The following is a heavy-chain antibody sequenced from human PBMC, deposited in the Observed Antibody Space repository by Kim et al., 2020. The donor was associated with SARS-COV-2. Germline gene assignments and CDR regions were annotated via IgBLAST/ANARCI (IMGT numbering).Heavy chain of an antibody. Sequence: GGSLRLSCAASGFTFSNYYMSWVRQAPGKGLEWVSYISSSGSTIYYADSVKGRFTISRDNAKNSLYLQMNSLRAEDTAVYYCARDRSIFGRKTRGGGDYWGQGTRLTVSS. CDR1: GFTFSNYY. D-gene: IGHD3-10*02. CDR2: ISSSGSTI. J-gene: IGHJ4*02. V-gene: IGHV3-11*01. CDR3: ARDRSIFGRKTRGGGDY.